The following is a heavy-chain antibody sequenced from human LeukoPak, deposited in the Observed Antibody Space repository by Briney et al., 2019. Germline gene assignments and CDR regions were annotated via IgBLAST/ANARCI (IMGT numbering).Heavy chain of an antibody. V-gene: IGHV3-30-3*01. CDR3: AGGGVRYDSPMDY. CDR2: ISYDGSNK. D-gene: IGHD3-22*01. J-gene: IGHJ4*02. CDR1: GFTFSSYA. Sequence: GRSLRLSCAASGFTFSSYAMHWVRQAPGKGLEWVAVISYDGSNKYYADSVKGRFTNSRDNSKNTLYLQMNSLRAEDTAVYYCAGGGVRYDSPMDYWGQGTLVTVSS.